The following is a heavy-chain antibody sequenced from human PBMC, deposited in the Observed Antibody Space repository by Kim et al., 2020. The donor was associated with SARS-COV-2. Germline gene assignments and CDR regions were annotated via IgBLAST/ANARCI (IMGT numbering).Heavy chain of an antibody. V-gene: IGHV4-39*07. J-gene: IGHJ4*02. CDR3: ARIDYGDLLNYFDY. D-gene: IGHD4-17*01. Sequence: NPSLKSRVTISVDTSKNQFSLKLSSVTAADTAVYYCARIDYGDLLNYFDYWGQGTLVTVSS.